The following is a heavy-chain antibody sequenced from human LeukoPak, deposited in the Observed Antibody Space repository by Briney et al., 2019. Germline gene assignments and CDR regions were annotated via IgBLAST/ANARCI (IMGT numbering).Heavy chain of an antibody. Sequence: PGGSLRLSCAVSGFTFGHAWMRWVRQAPGRGLWWVSYISRTSSNLYYADSVKGRFTNSKDSAKNSMYLQINSRKAEDTAVYYCATDSSSLYEVEYWGGGTLVTVSS. CDR1: GFTFGHAW. J-gene: IGHJ4*02. D-gene: IGHD6-13*01. V-gene: IGHV3-48*01. CDR2: ISRTSSNL. CDR3: ATDSSSLYEVEY.